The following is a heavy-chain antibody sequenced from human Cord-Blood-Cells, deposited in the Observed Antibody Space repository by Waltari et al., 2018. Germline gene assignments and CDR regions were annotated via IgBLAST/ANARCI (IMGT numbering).Heavy chain of an antibody. CDR3: TQSGY. CDR2: IRSKANSYAT. V-gene: IGHV3-73*02. CDR1: GVPFRGSG. D-gene: IGHD3-10*01. J-gene: IGHJ4*02. Sequence: EVELVESGGGLGQAGGFPETPWGGSGVPFRGSGMHWVGQASGKGLEWVGRIRSKANSYATAYAASVKGRFTISRDDSKNTAYLQMNSLKTEDTAVYYCTQSGYWGQGTLVTVSS.